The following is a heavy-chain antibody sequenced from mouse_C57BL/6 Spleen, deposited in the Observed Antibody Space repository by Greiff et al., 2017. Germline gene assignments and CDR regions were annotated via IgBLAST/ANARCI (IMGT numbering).Heavy chain of an antibody. CDR3: TRSGNGK. V-gene: IGHV1-15*01. CDR2: IDPETGGT. Sequence: QVQLKQSGAELVRPGASVTLSCKASGYTFTDYEMHWVKQTPVHGLEWIGAIDPETGGTAYNQKFKGKAILTADKSSSTAYMELRSLTSEDSAVYYCTRSGNGKWGQGTLVTVSA. J-gene: IGHJ3*01. CDR1: GYTFTDYE. D-gene: IGHD1-1*01.